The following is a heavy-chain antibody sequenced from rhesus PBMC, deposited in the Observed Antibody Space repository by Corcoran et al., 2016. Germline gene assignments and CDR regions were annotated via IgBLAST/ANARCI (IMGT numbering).Heavy chain of an antibody. CDR2: FYGSGGRP. Sequence: QVQLQESGPGLVKPSETLSLTCAVSGGSISGYYWSWIRQPPGKGLEWIGRFYGSGGRPDSTPALKSRFTISPDTSKTQFSLKLGSVTAADTAVYYCARHNYAKGYGLDSWGQGVVVTVSS. V-gene: IGHV4-160*01. CDR1: GGSISGYY. D-gene: IGHD4-11*01. CDR3: ARHNYAKGYGLDS. J-gene: IGHJ6*01.